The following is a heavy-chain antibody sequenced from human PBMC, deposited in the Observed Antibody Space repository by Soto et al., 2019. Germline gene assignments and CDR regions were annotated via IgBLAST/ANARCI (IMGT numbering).Heavy chain of an antibody. D-gene: IGHD6-19*01. CDR3: ATRTYSTGWYSAGFDD. V-gene: IGHV5-51*01. Sequence: PGESLKISCKGSGYSFTSYWIGWVRQMPGKGLEWMGIIFPSDSDTKYSPSFQGQVTISADKSINTAYLQWSSLKASDTAMYYCATRTYSTGWYSAGFDDWGQGALVTVPS. CDR1: GYSFTSYW. CDR2: IFPSDSDT. J-gene: IGHJ4*02.